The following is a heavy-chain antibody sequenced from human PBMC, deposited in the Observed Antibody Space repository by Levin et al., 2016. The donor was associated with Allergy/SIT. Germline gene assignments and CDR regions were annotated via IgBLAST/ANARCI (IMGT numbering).Heavy chain of an antibody. V-gene: IGHV5-51*01. Sequence: GESLKISCKASGYDFTIYWIGWVRQMPGKGLELMGIIYPDDSDPSDSDIRYNPSFQGQVTISADKSISTAYLQWSSLKASDTAMYYCARRGKAAAGTRTSYNWFDPWGQGTLVTVSS. CDR3: ARRGKAAAGTRTSYNWFDP. D-gene: IGHD6-13*01. CDR1: GYDFTIYW. J-gene: IGHJ5*02. CDR2: IYPDDSDPSDSDI.